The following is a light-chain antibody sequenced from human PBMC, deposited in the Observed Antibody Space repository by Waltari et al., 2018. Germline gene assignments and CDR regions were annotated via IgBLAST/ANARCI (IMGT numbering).Light chain of an antibody. CDR3: QQYKNWPWT. CDR2: GAS. J-gene: IGKJ1*01. Sequence: EIVMTQSPATLSVSPGERATISCRASQSFSSNSAWYQQKPGQAPRLLIYGASTRATGIPAGLSGSGSGTEFTLTISSLQSEDFAVYYCQQYKNWPWTFGLGTKVEIK. V-gene: IGKV3-15*01. CDR1: QSFSSN.